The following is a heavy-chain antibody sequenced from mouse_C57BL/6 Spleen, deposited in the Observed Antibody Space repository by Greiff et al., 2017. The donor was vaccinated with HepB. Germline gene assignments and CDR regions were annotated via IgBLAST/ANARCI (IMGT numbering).Heavy chain of an antibody. Sequence: QVQLQQSGAELVKPGASVKISCKASGYAFSSYWMNWVKQRPGKGLEWIGQIYPGDGDTNYNGKFKGKATLTADKSSSTAYMQLSSLTSEDSAVYFCARSDYAKAWVAYWGQGTLVTVSA. D-gene: IGHD2-4*01. J-gene: IGHJ3*01. CDR1: GYAFSSYW. CDR3: ARSDYAKAWVAY. CDR2: IYPGDGDT. V-gene: IGHV1-80*01.